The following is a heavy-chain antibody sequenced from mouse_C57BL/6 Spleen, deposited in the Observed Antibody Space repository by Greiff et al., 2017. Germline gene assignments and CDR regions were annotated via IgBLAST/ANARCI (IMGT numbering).Heavy chain of an antibody. D-gene: IGHD1-1*01. CDR1: GYTFTDYY. CDR2: IYPGSGNT. J-gene: IGHJ2*01. Sequence: QVQLQQSGAELVRPGASVKLSCKASGYTFTDYYINWVKQRPGQGLEWIARIYPGSGNTYYNEKFKGKATLTAEKSSSTAYMQLSSLTSEDSAVYFCARGEYYSDYWGQGTTLTVSS. CDR3: ARGEYYSDY. V-gene: IGHV1-76*01.